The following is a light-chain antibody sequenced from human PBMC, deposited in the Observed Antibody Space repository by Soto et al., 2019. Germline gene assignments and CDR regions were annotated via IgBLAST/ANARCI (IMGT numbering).Light chain of an antibody. V-gene: IGKV1-8*01. CDR2: AAS. J-gene: IGKJ5*01. CDR1: QGISSY. CDR3: QQYSSYPIT. Sequence: AIRMTQSPSSLSASTGDRVTITCRASQGISSYLAWYQQKPGKAPKLLIYAASTLQSGVPSRFSGSGSGTDFTLTISCLQSEDFATYYSQQYSSYPITLGQGTRLEIK.